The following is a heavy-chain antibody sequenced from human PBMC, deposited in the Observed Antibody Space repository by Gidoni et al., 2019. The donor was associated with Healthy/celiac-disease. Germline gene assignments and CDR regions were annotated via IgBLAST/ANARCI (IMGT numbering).Heavy chain of an antibody. Sequence: EVQLLESGGGLVQPGGSLRLSCAASGFTFSSYPMSWVRQAPGKGLEWVSAISGSGGSNYYADSVKGRFTISRDNSKNTLYLQMNSLRAEDTAVYYCAKMTGIAAAWAYYGMDVWGQGTTVTVSS. CDR1: GFTFSSYP. J-gene: IGHJ6*02. D-gene: IGHD6-13*01. V-gene: IGHV3-23*01. CDR2: ISGSGGSN. CDR3: AKMTGIAAAWAYYGMDV.